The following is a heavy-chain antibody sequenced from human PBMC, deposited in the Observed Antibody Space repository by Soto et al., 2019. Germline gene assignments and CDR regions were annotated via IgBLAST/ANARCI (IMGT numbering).Heavy chain of an antibody. D-gene: IGHD4-17*01. CDR1: GYTFSSYG. CDR2: ISAHNGNT. J-gene: IGHJ5*02. Sequence: QVQLVQSGAEVKKPGASVKVSCKASGYTFSSYGINWVRQAPGQGHDWMGWISAHNGNTNYAQKIQGRVTMTTDTPTRTDYMEVRSRRCDDTAVYYCARGTRVETGSSWGQGTMVTVS. CDR3: ARGTRVETGSS. V-gene: IGHV1-18*01.